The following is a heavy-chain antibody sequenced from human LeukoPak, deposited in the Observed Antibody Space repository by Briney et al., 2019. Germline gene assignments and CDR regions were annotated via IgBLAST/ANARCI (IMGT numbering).Heavy chain of an antibody. CDR3: ARDAYGATFDAFDI. CDR2: IPSSGGSN. CDR1: GFTFNTYA. Sequence: PGGSLRLSCAASGFTFNTYAMNWVRQAPGKGLEWLSYIPSSGGSNYYADSVKGRFTISRDNAKNSLYLQMNSLRVEDTAVYYCARDAYGATFDAFDIWGRGTTVTVSS. J-gene: IGHJ3*02. D-gene: IGHD4-17*01. V-gene: IGHV3-48*03.